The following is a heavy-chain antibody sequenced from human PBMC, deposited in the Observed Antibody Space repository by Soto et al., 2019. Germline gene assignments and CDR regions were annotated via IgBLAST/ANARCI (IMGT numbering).Heavy chain of an antibody. CDR1: GFTFSRYD. CDR2: IWYDGSNK. D-gene: IGHD5-12*01. V-gene: IGHV3-33*01. CDR3: ARDMDFVDILSTTVHHYSFSGMDV. J-gene: IGHJ6*02. Sequence: QVQVVESGGGEVQAGRSLRLSCEVSGFTFSRYDMHWVRQAPGRGLEWVAFIWYDGSNKNYGDSVKGRFTVSRDDLKNTVYLQMKSLRAEDTAVYYCARDMDFVDILSTTVHHYSFSGMDVWGQGTMVTVSS.